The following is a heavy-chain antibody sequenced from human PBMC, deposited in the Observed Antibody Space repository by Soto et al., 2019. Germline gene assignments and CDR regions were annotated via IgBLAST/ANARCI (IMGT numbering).Heavy chain of an antibody. J-gene: IGHJ4*02. D-gene: IGHD5-18*01. Sequence: SLRLSCAASGFTFSNYWMNWVRQAPGKGLELVANIKQDGSERYYVDSVKGRFTISRDNAKHSLYLQMDSLRAEDTAVYYCGRAEYSYGCDYWGQGTLVTVSS. CDR1: GFTFSNYW. V-gene: IGHV3-7*04. CDR2: IKQDGSER. CDR3: GRAEYSYGCDY.